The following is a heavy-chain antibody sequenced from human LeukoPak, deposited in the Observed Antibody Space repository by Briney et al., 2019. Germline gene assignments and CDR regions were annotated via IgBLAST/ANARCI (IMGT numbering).Heavy chain of an antibody. CDR3: ARISPRDRYSVSLYAFYI. J-gene: IGHJ3*02. CDR2: IYYSGST. D-gene: IGHD1-26*01. Sequence: SESLCLTCAVSGGSISSSSYYWGWIRQPPGKGLEWIVCIYYSGSTYYNPSLKSRVTISVDTSKNQFSLKLSSWTAADTAVYYCARISPRDRYSVSLYAFYIWGQGTMVTVS. CDR1: GGSISSSSYY. V-gene: IGHV4-39*07.